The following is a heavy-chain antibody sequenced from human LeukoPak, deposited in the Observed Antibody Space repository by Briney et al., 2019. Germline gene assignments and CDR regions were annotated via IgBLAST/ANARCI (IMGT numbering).Heavy chain of an antibody. CDR3: AKSLSTRGIAAAGIDY. D-gene: IGHD6-13*01. V-gene: IGHV3-23*01. Sequence: PGGSLRLSCAASGFTFSSYAMSWVRQAPGKGLEWVSAISGSGGSTYYADSVKGRFTISRDNSKNTLYLQMNSLRAEDTAVYYCAKSLSTRGIAAAGIDYWGQGTLVTVSS. J-gene: IGHJ4*02. CDR2: ISGSGGST. CDR1: GFTFSSYA.